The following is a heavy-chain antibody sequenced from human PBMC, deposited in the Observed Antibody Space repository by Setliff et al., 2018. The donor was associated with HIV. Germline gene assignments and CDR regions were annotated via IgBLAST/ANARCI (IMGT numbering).Heavy chain of an antibody. J-gene: IGHJ3*02. V-gene: IGHV1-18*01. CDR3: ATKVYCTNGLCLYAFDI. D-gene: IGHD2-8*01. Sequence: GASVKVSCKASGYSFSSYGIGWVRLAPGQGLEWVGWMSTDNGNTNYAQKVQGRVTMTTETGTRTAYMELRSLRSDDTAMYYCATKVYCTNGLCLYAFDIWGQGTMVTVSS. CDR1: GYSFSSYG. CDR2: MSTDNGNT.